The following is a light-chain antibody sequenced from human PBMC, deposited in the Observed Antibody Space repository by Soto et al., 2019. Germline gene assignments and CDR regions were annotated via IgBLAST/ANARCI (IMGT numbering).Light chain of an antibody. V-gene: IGKV3-15*01. CDR3: QQYNNWPST. J-gene: IGKJ2*01. CDR2: GAS. Sequence: EIVMTQSPATLSVSPGERATLSCGASQSVSSNLAWFHQKPGQAPRLLIYGASTRATGIPARFSGSGSGTEFTLTISSLQSEDFAVYYCQQYNNWPSTFGQGTKLEIK. CDR1: QSVSSN.